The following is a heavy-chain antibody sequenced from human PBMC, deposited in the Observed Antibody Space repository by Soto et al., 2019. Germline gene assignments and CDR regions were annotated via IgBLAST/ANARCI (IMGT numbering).Heavy chain of an antibody. J-gene: IGHJ3*02. CDR2: IYYSGST. Sequence: ASETLSLTCTVSGGSISSYYWSWIRQPPGKGLEWIGYIYYSGSTNYNPPLKSRVTISVDTSKNQFSLKLSSVTAADTAVYYCARHGGILYDFWSGYRDAFDIWGQGTMVTVSS. D-gene: IGHD3-3*01. V-gene: IGHV4-59*01. CDR1: GGSISSYY. CDR3: ARHGGILYDFWSGYRDAFDI.